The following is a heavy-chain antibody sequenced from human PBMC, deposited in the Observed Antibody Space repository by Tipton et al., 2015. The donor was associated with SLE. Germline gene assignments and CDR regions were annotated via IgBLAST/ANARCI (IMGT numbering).Heavy chain of an antibody. CDR1: GFTFSSYW. CDR2: IKQDGNEK. J-gene: IGHJ4*02. D-gene: IGHD6-19*01. Sequence: AVSGFTFSSYWMNWVRQAPGKGLEWVANIKQDGNEKYYVDSVKGRFTISRDNAQNSLYLQMNSLRAEDTAVYYCARDLSPAVAGLPPFTYWGQGTLVTVSS. V-gene: IGHV3-7*01. CDR3: ARDLSPAVAGLPPFTY.